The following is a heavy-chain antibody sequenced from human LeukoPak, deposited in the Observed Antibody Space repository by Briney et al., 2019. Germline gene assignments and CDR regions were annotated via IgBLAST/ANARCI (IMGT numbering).Heavy chain of an antibody. CDR3: AKDESSSWYKLLLLDY. D-gene: IGHD6-13*01. CDR1: GFTFSSYA. V-gene: IGHV3-23*01. Sequence: GGSLRLSCAVSGFTFSSYAMSWVRQAPGKGLEWVSAISGSGGSTYYADSVKGRFTISRDNSKNTLYLQMNSLRAEDTAVYYCAKDESSSWYKLLLLDYWGQGTLVTVSS. CDR2: ISGSGGST. J-gene: IGHJ4*02.